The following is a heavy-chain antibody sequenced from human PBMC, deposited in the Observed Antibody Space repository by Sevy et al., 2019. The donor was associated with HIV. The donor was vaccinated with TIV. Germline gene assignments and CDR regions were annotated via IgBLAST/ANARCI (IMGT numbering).Heavy chain of an antibody. Sequence: GGSLRLSCSGSGFSFSNSAMNWVRQTPGKGLKYVSAISSDGVSTYYTDSVRGRFTISRDNSKNTLYLQMSSLRVEDTAVYYCVKDPVYNFWRGDYGMDVWGQGTTVTVSS. CDR1: GFSFSNSA. J-gene: IGHJ6*02. V-gene: IGHV3-64D*06. CDR3: VKDPVYNFWRGDYGMDV. D-gene: IGHD3-3*01. CDR2: ISSDGVST.